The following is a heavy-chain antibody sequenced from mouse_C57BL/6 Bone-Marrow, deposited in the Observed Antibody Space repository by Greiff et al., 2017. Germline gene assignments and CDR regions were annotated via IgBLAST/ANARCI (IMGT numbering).Heavy chain of an antibody. CDR1: GYTFTSYG. Sequence: LVESGAELARPGASVKLSCTASGYTFTSYGISWVQQRTGQGLEWIGEIYPRSGNTYYNEKFKGKATLTADKSSSTAYMELRSLTSEDSAVYFCASWDYGYYAMDYWGQGTSVTVSS. D-gene: IGHD2-4*01. CDR2: IYPRSGNT. J-gene: IGHJ4*01. V-gene: IGHV1-81*01. CDR3: ASWDYGYYAMDY.